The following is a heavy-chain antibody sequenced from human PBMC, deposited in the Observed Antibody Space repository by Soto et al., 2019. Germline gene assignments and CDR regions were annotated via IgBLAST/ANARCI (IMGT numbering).Heavy chain of an antibody. CDR1: GFTFSSYW. CDR3: ARVGDYYGSGSYYSFDY. CDR2: IKQDGSEK. Sequence: GGSLRLSCAASGFTFSSYWMSWVRQAPGKGLEWVANIKQDGSEKYYGDSVKGRFTIARDNAKNSLYLQMNSLRAEDTAVYYCARVGDYYGSGSYYSFDYWGQGTLVTVSS. J-gene: IGHJ4*02. V-gene: IGHV3-7*03. D-gene: IGHD3-10*01.